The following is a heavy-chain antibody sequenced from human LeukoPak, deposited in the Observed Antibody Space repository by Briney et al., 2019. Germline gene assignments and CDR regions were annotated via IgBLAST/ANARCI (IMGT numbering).Heavy chain of an antibody. J-gene: IGHJ4*02. CDR3: AKDLDKYSSSWDFDY. CDR1: GFTFSSYE. D-gene: IGHD6-13*01. V-gene: IGHV3-48*03. Sequence: GGSLRLSCAASGFTFSSYEMNWVRQAPGKGLEWDSYISSSGSTIYYADSVKGRFTISRDNAKNSLYLQMNSLRAEDTAVYYCAKDLDKYSSSWDFDYWGQGTLVTVSS. CDR2: ISSSGSTI.